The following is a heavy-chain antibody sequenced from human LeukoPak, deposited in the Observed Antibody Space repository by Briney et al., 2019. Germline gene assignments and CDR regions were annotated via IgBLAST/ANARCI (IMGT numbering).Heavy chain of an antibody. Sequence: GGSLRLSCAASGFTFDDYGMSWIRQAPGKGLEWVGRIKAKAHGGTIEYAAPVKGRFTISRDDSKNTLYLQMNSLKTEDTAVYYCTTDGVGVEGATYDNWGQGTLVSVSS. CDR2: IKAKAHGGTI. D-gene: IGHD1-26*01. J-gene: IGHJ4*02. CDR1: GFTFDDYG. CDR3: TTDGVGVEGATYDN. V-gene: IGHV3-15*01.